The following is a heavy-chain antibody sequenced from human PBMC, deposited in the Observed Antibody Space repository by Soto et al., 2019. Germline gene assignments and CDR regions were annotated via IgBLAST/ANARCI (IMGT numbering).Heavy chain of an antibody. CDR3: AKDQVSLDIVVVPAVNFDY. V-gene: IGHV3-23*01. Sequence: PGGSLRLSCAASGFTFSSYAMSWVRQAPGEGLEWVSAISGSGGSTYYADSVKGRFTISRDNSKNTLYLQMNSLRAEDTAVYYCAKDQVSLDIVVVPAVNFDYWGQGTLVTVSS. J-gene: IGHJ4*02. CDR2: ISGSGGST. D-gene: IGHD2-2*03. CDR1: GFTFSSYA.